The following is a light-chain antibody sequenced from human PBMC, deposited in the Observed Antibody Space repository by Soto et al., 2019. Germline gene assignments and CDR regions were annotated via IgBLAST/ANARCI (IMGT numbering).Light chain of an antibody. CDR3: QQYNDWLT. Sequence: EIVMTQSPDTLSVSPGKRATLFCRASQSVSSTVAWYQQRPGQAPRLLIYGASTRATGIPARFSGSGSGTEFTLTISSLQSEDFAVYYCQQYNDWLTFGGGTKVEIK. J-gene: IGKJ4*01. V-gene: IGKV3-15*01. CDR1: QSVSST. CDR2: GAS.